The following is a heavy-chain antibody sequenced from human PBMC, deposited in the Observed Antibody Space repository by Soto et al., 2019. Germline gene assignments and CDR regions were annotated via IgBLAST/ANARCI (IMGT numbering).Heavy chain of an antibody. J-gene: IGHJ4*02. CDR3: AKRMTAVQHFDF. CDR2: ISYDGNTK. CDR1: GFSFSSYG. D-gene: IGHD6-13*01. Sequence: PGGSLRLSCAASGFSFSSYGMHWVRQAPGKGLEWVALISYDGNTKYYADSVKGRFTISRDNSKNMLYLQMNSLRAEDTAVYCCAKRMTAVQHFDFWGQGTLVTVSS. V-gene: IGHV3-30*18.